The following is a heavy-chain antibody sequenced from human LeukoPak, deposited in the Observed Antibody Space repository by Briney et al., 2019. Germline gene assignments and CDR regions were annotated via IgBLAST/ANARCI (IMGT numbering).Heavy chain of an antibody. CDR1: GFTFSSYG. CDR3: AKVGYYYDSSGYYGGGYFDY. CDR2: ISGSGGST. V-gene: IGHV3-23*01. D-gene: IGHD3-22*01. Sequence: PGGSLRLSCAASGFTFSSYGMSWVRQAPGKGLEWVSAISGSGGSTYYADSVKGRFTISRDNAKNSLDLQMNSLRAEDTAVYYCAKVGYYYDSSGYYGGGYFDYWGQGTLVTVSS. J-gene: IGHJ4*02.